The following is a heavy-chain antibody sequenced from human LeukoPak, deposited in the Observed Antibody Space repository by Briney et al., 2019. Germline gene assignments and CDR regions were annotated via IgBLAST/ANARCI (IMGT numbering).Heavy chain of an antibody. J-gene: IGHJ5*02. Sequence: SYXXSXIRXXPXKXXXXTGYIYYSGSTNYNPSLKSRVTISVXXXKXXFSXKLSSVTAADTAVYYCXXXXXXXXWGSYWFDPWGQGTLVTVSS. D-gene: IGHD7-27*01. CDR1: SYX. CDR2: IYYSGST. CDR3: XXXXXXXXWGSYWFDP. V-gene: IGHV4-59*01.